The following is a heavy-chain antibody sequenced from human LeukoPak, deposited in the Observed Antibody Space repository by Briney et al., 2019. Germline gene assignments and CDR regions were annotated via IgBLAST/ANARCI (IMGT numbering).Heavy chain of an antibody. Sequence: LRLSCAASGFTFSSYGMHWVRQAPGKGLEWVAVISYDGSNKYYADSVKGRFTISRDNSKNTLYLQMNSLRAEDTAVYYCAKSGGDYFDYRGQGTLVTVSS. CDR2: ISYDGSNK. CDR1: GFTFSSYG. D-gene: IGHD2-21*01. CDR3: AKSGGDYFDY. J-gene: IGHJ4*02. V-gene: IGHV3-30*18.